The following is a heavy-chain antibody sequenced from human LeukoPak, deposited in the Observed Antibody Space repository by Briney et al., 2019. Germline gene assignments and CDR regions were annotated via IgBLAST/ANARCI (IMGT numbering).Heavy chain of an antibody. Sequence: GGSLRLSCAASGFTFSSYAMSWVRQAPGKGLEWVSAISGSGGSTYYADSVKGRFTISRDNSKNTLYLQMNSLRAEDAAVYYCAKDYTVTTPMNWFDPWGQGTLVTVSS. D-gene: IGHD4-17*01. CDR3: AKDYTVTTPMNWFDP. CDR2: ISGSGGST. V-gene: IGHV3-23*01. J-gene: IGHJ5*02. CDR1: GFTFSSYA.